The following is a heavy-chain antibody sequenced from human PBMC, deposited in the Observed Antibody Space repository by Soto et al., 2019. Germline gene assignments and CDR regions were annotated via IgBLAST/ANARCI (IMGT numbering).Heavy chain of an antibody. CDR1: GGSISSYY. Sequence: PSETLSLTCTVSGGSISSYYWSWIRQPPGKGLEWIGYIYYSGSTNYNPSLKSRVTISVDTSKNQFSLKLSSVTAADTAVYYCARDLGYGDYPEYFQHWGKGTLVTVSS. CDR3: ARDLGYGDYPEYFQH. CDR2: IYYSGST. J-gene: IGHJ1*01. V-gene: IGHV4-59*01. D-gene: IGHD4-17*01.